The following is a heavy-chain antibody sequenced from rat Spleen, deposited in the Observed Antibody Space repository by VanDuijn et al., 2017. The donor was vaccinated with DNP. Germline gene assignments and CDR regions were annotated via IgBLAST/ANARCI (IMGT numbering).Heavy chain of an antibody. CDR3: ARHVLPLRVWDY. Sequence: EVQLVESGGDLVRPGRSLKLSCAASGFTFSDYYMAWVRQAPKKGLEWVAYISYDGGSTYNGDSVKGRFTISRDNAKSTLYLQMNSLRSEDMATYYCARHVLPLRVWDYWGQGVMVTVSS. CDR1: GFTFSDYY. D-gene: IGHD1-4*01. CDR2: ISYDGGST. V-gene: IGHV5-22*01. J-gene: IGHJ2*01.